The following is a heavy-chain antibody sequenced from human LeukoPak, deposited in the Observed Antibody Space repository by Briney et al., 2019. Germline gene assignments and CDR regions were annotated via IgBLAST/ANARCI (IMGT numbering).Heavy chain of an antibody. CDR2: IYYSGST. D-gene: IGHD2-15*01. V-gene: IGHV4-31*03. J-gene: IGHJ6*01. CDR3: ARVDIRSGGNYGMDV. CDR1: GVSISSVGYY. Sequence: TLSLTCTVSGVSISSVGYYWGWIRQHPGKGLEWIGYIYYSGSTYYNPSLKSRVTISVDTSNNQLSLTLTSVTAADTAVFYCARVDIRSGGNYGMDVWGQGTTVTVSS.